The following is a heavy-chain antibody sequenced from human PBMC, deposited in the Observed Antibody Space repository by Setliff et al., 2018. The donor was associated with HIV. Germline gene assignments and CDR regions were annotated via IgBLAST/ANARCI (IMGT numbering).Heavy chain of an antibody. CDR1: GGSFSGYY. CDR3: AKDHGNWGYYYYGMDV. Sequence: KPSETLSLTCAVYGGSFSGYYWSWIRQAPGKGLEWVSYISDPIYYADSVKGRFTISRDNAKNSLYLQMNSLRAEDTAVYYCAKDHGNWGYYYYGMDVWGQGTTVTVSS. D-gene: IGHD7-27*01. V-gene: IGHV3-11*04. J-gene: IGHJ6*02. CDR2: ISDPI.